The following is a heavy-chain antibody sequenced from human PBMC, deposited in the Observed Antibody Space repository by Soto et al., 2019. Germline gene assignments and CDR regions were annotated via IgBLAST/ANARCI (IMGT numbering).Heavy chain of an antibody. CDR1: GGSFSRGY. CDR3: ARSTPRLPMVTGNWFAP. CDR2: INHSGST. Sequence: PSEXRSLSWAGYGGSFSRGYWIVSRHPPGKGLEWSGEINHSGSTNYNPSLKSRVTIPVDRSKHQFSLKLSSVTAADTAVYSCARSTPRLPMVTGNWFAPRGQGPLV. J-gene: IGHJ5*02. D-gene: IGHD5-18*01. V-gene: IGHV4-34*01.